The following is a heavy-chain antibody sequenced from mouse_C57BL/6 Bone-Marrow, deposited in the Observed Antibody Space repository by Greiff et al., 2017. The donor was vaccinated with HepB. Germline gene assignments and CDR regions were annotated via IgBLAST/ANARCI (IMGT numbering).Heavy chain of an antibody. J-gene: IGHJ2*01. V-gene: IGHV5-17*01. CDR1: GFTFSDYG. Sequence: VQLVESGGGLVKPGGSLKLSCAASGFTFSDYGMHWVRQAPEKGLEWVAYISSGSRTIYYADTVKGRFTISRDNAKNTLFLQMTILRSEDTAMYYCARGVYYFDYWGQGTTLTVSS. CDR3: ARGVYYFDY. CDR2: ISSGSRTI.